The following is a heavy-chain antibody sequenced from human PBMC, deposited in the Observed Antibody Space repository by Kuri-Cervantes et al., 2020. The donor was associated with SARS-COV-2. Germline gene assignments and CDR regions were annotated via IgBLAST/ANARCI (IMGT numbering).Heavy chain of an antibody. CDR3: ASGTAMVTASYYYGMDV. Sequence: GESLKISCAASGFTFSSYSMNWVRQAPGKGLEWVPSISSRSSYIYYADAVKGRFTISRDNAKNSLYLQMNSLRAEDTAVYYCASGTAMVTASYYYGMDVWGQGTTVTVSS. D-gene: IGHD5-18*01. V-gene: IGHV3-21*01. CDR1: GFTFSSYS. CDR2: ISSRSSYI. J-gene: IGHJ6*02.